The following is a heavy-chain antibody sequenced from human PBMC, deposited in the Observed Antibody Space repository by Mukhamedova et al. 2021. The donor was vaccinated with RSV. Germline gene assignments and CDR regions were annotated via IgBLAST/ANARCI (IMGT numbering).Heavy chain of an antibody. Sequence: GKGLEWVANIKQDGSEKYYEDSVKGRFTISRDNAKNSLYLQMNSLRAEDTAVYYCARDVVGATNYWGQGTLVTVSS. CDR2: IKQDGSEK. CDR3: ARDVVGATNY. D-gene: IGHD1-26*01. V-gene: IGHV3-7*01. J-gene: IGHJ4*02.